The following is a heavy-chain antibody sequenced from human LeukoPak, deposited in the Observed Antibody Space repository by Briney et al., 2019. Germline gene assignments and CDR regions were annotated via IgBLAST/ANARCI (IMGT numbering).Heavy chain of an antibody. V-gene: IGHV3-9*01. CDR1: GFTFDDYA. J-gene: IGHJ4*02. D-gene: IGHD6-19*01. Sequence: GGSLRLSCAASGFTFDDYAMHWVRQAPGKGLEWVSGISWNSGSIGYADSVKGRFTISRDNAKNSLYLQMNSLRAEDTALYYCAKDSEAVAEYYFDYWGQGTLVTVPS. CDR2: ISWNSGSI. CDR3: AKDSEAVAEYYFDY.